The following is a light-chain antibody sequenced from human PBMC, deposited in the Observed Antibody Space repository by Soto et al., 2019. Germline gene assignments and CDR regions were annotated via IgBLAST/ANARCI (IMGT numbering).Light chain of an antibody. V-gene: IGKV1-33*01. CDR3: QQYDNRSIFT. CDR1: QDISNY. Sequence: DIQMTQSPSSLSASVGDRVTITCQASQDISNYLNWYQQKPGKAPKLLIYDASNLETGVPSRFSGSGSGTDFTFTISRLQPEDIATYYCQQYDNRSIFTFGPGTKVDI. CDR2: DAS. J-gene: IGKJ3*01.